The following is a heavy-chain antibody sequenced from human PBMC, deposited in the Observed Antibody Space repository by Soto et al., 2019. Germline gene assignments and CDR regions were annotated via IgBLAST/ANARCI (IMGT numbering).Heavy chain of an antibody. CDR1: GGTFSSYA. J-gene: IGHJ6*02. Sequence: SVKVSCKASGGTFSSYAISWVRQAPGQGLEWMGGIIPIFGTANYAQKFQGRVTITADESTSTAYMELSSLRSEDTAVYYCARGVNSGSYYFDYYGMDLWGQGTTVTVSS. CDR3: ARGVNSGSYYFDYYGMDL. CDR2: IIPIFGTA. D-gene: IGHD1-26*01. V-gene: IGHV1-69*13.